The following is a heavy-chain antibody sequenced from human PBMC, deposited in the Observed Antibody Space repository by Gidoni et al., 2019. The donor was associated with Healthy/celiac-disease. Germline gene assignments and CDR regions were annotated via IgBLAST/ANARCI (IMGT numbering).Heavy chain of an antibody. J-gene: IGHJ6*02. Sequence: QVQLVQSGAEVKKPGSSVKVSCKASGGTVSSSAISWVRQAPGQGLEWMGGIIPIFGTANYAQKVQGRVTITADESTSTAYMELSSLRSEDTAVYYCARPVVVAANYYYGMDVWGQGTTVTVSS. CDR1: GGTVSSSA. V-gene: IGHV1-69*01. CDR3: ARPVVVAANYYYGMDV. CDR2: IIPIFGTA. D-gene: IGHD2-15*01.